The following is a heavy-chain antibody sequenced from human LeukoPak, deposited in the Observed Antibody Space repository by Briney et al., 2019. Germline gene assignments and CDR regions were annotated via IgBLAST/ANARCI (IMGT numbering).Heavy chain of an antibody. V-gene: IGHV4-34*01. CDR1: GGSFSGYY. Sequence: SETLSLTRAVYGGSFSGYYWSWIRQPPGKGLEWIGEINHSGSTNYNPSLKSRVTISVDTSKNQFSLKLSSVTAADTAVYYCARALWRGTATGYAGGWGQGTLVTVSS. CDR3: ARALWRGTATGYAGG. CDR2: INHSGST. J-gene: IGHJ4*02. D-gene: IGHD5-12*01.